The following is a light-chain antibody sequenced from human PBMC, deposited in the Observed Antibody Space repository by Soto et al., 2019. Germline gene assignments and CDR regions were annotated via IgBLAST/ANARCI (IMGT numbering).Light chain of an antibody. V-gene: IGLV2-14*03. CDR2: DVS. J-gene: IGLJ1*01. CDR1: SSDVGAYNF. Sequence: QSVLTQPASVSGSPGLSITISCTGTSSDVGAYNFVSWYQQHPDKAPKLMIFDVSNRPSGVSNRFSGSKSGHTASLTISGLQSEDEAEYYCGSYTTSSNYVFGTGTKVTVL. CDR3: GSYTTSSNYV.